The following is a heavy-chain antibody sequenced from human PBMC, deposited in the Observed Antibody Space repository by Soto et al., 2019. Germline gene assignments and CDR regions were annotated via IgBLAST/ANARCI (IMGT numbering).Heavy chain of an antibody. D-gene: IGHD6-19*01. CDR2: IYYSGST. CDR1: GGSISSSSYY. CDR3: ASLAVYYFDY. Sequence: PSETLSLTCTVSGGSISSSSYYWGWIRQPPGKGLEWIGSIYYSGSTYYNPSLKSRVTISVDTSKNQFSLKLSSVTAADTAVYYCASLAVYYFDYWGQGTLVTVSS. J-gene: IGHJ4*02. V-gene: IGHV4-39*01.